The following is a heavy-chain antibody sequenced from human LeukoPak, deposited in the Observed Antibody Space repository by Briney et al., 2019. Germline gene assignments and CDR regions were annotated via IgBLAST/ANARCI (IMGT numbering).Heavy chain of an antibody. J-gene: IGHJ3*02. CDR1: GFTFSSYE. V-gene: IGHV3-48*03. CDR2: ISSSGSTI. D-gene: IGHD5-18*01. Sequence: GSLRLSCAASGFTFSSYEMNWVRQAPGKGLEWVSYISSSGSTIYYADSVKGRFTISRDNAKNSLYLQMNSLRGEDTAVYYCAREASGYSYGLDAFDIWGQGTTVTVSS. CDR3: AREASGYSYGLDAFDI.